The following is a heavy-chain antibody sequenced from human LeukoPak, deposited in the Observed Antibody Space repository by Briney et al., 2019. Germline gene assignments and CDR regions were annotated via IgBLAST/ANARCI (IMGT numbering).Heavy chain of an antibody. CDR2: IYYSGST. V-gene: IGHV4-59*01. CDR1: GGSISSYY. J-gene: IGHJ6*02. CDR3: ARRPTTHYGMDV. D-gene: IGHD5-12*01. Sequence: SETLSFTCTVSGGSISSYYWSWIRQPPGKGLEWIGYIYYSGSTNYNPSLKSRVTISVDTSKNQFSLKLSSVTAADTAVYYCARRPTTHYGMDVWGQGTTVTVSS.